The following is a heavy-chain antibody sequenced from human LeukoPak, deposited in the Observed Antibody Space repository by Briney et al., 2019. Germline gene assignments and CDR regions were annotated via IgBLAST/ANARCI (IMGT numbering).Heavy chain of an antibody. CDR1: GYTFTGYY. CDR2: INPNSGGT. CDR3: ARAPDWLLYYFDY. V-gene: IGHV1-2*02. J-gene: IGHJ4*02. D-gene: IGHD3-9*01. Sequence: ASVKVSCKASGYTFTGYYMHWVRQAPGQGLEWMGWINPNSGGTNYAQKFQGRVTMTRDTSISTAYMELSRLRSDDTAVYYCARAPDWLLYYFDYWGQGTLVTVSP.